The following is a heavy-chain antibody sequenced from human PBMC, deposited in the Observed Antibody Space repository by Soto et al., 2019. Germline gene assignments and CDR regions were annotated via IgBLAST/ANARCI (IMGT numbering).Heavy chain of an antibody. V-gene: IGHV3-30-3*01. CDR1: GFTFSSYA. Sequence: QVQLVESGGGVVQPGRSLRLSCAASGFTFSSYAMHWVRQAPGKGLEWVAVISYDGSNKYYADSVKGRFTISRDNSKNTLYLQMNSLRAEDTAVYYCARGVRVVPAAIQDYFDYWGQGTLVTVSS. J-gene: IGHJ4*02. CDR2: ISYDGSNK. D-gene: IGHD2-2*02. CDR3: ARGVRVVPAAIQDYFDY.